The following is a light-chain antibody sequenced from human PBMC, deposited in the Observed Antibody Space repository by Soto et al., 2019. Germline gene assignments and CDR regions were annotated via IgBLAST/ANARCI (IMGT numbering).Light chain of an antibody. Sequence: DIQMTQSPSSLSASVGDTVSITCRASQGIYNYLAWYQKKPGKPPKPLISAASTLHSGVPSRFSGSGSGTDFTFHINSLEPENVATYYCQKNNSVPFTFGPGTTVDIK. CDR3: QKNNSVPFT. J-gene: IGKJ3*01. CDR1: QGIYNY. V-gene: IGKV1-27*01. CDR2: AAS.